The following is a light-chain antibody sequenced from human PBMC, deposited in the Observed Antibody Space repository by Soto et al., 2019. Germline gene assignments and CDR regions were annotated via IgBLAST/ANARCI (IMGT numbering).Light chain of an antibody. J-gene: IGKJ3*01. CDR3: QQRSNWPPLFA. V-gene: IGKV3-11*01. Sequence: EIVLTQSPATLSLSPGERATLSCRASQSISGYLAWYQQKPGQAPRLLIYDASNRATGIPARFSGSGSGTVFALTIGSLEPEDFAVYYCQQRSNWPPLFAFGPGTKVDIK. CDR1: QSISGY. CDR2: DAS.